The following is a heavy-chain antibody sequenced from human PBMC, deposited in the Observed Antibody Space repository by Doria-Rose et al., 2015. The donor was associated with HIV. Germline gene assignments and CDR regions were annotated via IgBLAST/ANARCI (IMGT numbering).Heavy chain of an antibody. J-gene: IGHJ4*02. V-gene: IGHV2-26*01. Sequence: QVQLGQSGPVLVKPTETLTLTCTVSGVSLSSPGMGVSWIRQPPGKDLEWLAYIFSNDERSYKTSLKSRLTISRGTSKSQVVLTMTDMDPVHTATYYCARIKSSRWYHKYYFDFWGQGTLVIVSA. CDR1: GVSLSSPGMG. CDR2: IFSNDER. CDR3: ARIKSSRWYHKYYFDF. D-gene: IGHD6-13*01.